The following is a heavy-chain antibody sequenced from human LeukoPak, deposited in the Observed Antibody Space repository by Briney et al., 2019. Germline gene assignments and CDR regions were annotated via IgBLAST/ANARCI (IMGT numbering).Heavy chain of an antibody. CDR1: GYPFTTYF. Sequence: ASVKVSCKASGYPFTTYFMHWVRQAPGQGLEWVGIINPSGGSANYAQKFQGRVTMTRDTSTSTVYMELSSLRSEDTAVYFCARAGGGGGSGTFYNDGYWGQGTLVTVSS. CDR3: ARAGGGGGSGTFYNDGY. CDR2: INPSGGSA. V-gene: IGHV1-46*01. D-gene: IGHD3-10*01. J-gene: IGHJ4*02.